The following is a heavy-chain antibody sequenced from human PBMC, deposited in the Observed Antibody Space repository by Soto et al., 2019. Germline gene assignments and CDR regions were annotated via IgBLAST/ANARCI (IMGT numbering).Heavy chain of an antibody. Sequence: QPGGSLRLSCAGSGFTFGNSALSWVRQAPGKGLEWVSSITGSGGTTYYADSMKGRLTISRDNSKNTLYLQMNSLRAEDTAVYYCARVASSSGWYGEFDYWGQGTLVTVPS. V-gene: IGHV3-23*01. J-gene: IGHJ4*02. CDR1: GFTFGNSA. CDR3: ARVASSSGWYGEFDY. D-gene: IGHD6-19*01. CDR2: ITGSGGTT.